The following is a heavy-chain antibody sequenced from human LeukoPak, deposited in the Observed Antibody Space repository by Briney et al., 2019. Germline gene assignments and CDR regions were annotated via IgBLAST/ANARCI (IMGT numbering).Heavy chain of an antibody. V-gene: IGHV3-66*01. CDR3: ARGNSFDY. CDR1: GFTFSGYW. CDR2: IYSGGST. J-gene: IGHJ4*02. Sequence: GGSLRLSCVASGFTFSGYWMSWVRQAPGKGLDWVSGIYSGGSTYYADSVKGRFTISRDNAKNTLYLQMNSLRVEDTAVYYCARGNSFDYWGQGTLVTVSS.